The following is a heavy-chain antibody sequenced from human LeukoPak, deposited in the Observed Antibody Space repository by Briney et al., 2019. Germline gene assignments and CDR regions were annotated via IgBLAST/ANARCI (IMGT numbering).Heavy chain of an antibody. CDR3: AKWAYYDFWSGHYKSHFDS. V-gene: IGHV3-23*01. J-gene: IGHJ4*02. CDR1: GFTFKNYA. CDR2: IRDSGNGT. D-gene: IGHD3-3*01. Sequence: GGSLRLSCVVSGFTFKNYAMSWGRQAPGKGLECVSSIRDSGNGTDYADSVKGRFTVSRDNSKNTLYLHMNTLSAEDTAVYYCAKWAYYDFWSGHYKSHFDSWGQGTLVTVSP.